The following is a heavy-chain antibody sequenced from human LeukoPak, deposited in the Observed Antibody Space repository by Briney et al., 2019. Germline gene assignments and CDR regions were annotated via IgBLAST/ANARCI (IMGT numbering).Heavy chain of an antibody. CDR2: IRSNGGST. CDR3: ARVQTNYGDNYYFDY. V-gene: IGHV3-64*01. CDR1: GFTFSSYA. Sequence: GGSLRLSCAASGFTFSSYAMHWVRQAPGKGLEYVSAIRSNGGSTYYANSVKGRFTISRDNSKNTLYLQMGSLRAEDMAVYYCARVQTNYGDNYYFDYWGQGTLVTASS. J-gene: IGHJ4*02. D-gene: IGHD4-17*01.